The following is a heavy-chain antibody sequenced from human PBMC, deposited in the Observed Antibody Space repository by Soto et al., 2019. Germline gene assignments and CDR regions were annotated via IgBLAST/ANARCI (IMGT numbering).Heavy chain of an antibody. D-gene: IGHD4-17*01. V-gene: IGHV5-51*01. CDR3: ARPRGDYGDYGGGDSFDI. CDR2: IYPGDSDT. J-gene: IGHJ3*02. CDR1: GYSFTSHW. Sequence: PGESLKISCKGSGYSFTSHWIGWVRQMPGKGLEWMGMIYPGDSDTRYSPSFQGQVTISADKSISTAYLQWSSLKASDTAMYYCARPRGDYGDYGGGDSFDIWGQGTMVTVSS.